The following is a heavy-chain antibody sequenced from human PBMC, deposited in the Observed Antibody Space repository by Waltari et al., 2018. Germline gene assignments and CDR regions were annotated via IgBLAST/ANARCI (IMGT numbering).Heavy chain of an antibody. J-gene: IGHJ4*02. CDR2: INAGNGNT. CDR1: GYTFTSYA. D-gene: IGHD6-13*01. Sequence: QVQLVQSGAEVKKPGASVKVSCKASGYTFTSYAMHWVRQAPGQRLEWMGWINAGNGNTKYSQKFQGRVTITRDTSASTAYMELSSLRSEDTAVYYCASDLAAAGLDEYYFDYWGQGTLVTVSS. CDR3: ASDLAAAGLDEYYFDY. V-gene: IGHV1-3*01.